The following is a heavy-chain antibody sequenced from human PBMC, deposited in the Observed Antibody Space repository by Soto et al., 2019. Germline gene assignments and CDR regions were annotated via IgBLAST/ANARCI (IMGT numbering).Heavy chain of an antibody. CDR3: ARSLRRGSSSWYWFDP. Sequence: GASVKVSCKASGGTFSSYAISWVRQAPGQGLEWMGGIIPIFGTANYAQKFQGRVTITADESTSTAYMELSSLRSEDTAVYYCARSLRRGSSSWYWFDPWGQGTLVTAPQ. D-gene: IGHD6-13*01. CDR2: IIPIFGTA. V-gene: IGHV1-69*13. J-gene: IGHJ5*02. CDR1: GGTFSSYA.